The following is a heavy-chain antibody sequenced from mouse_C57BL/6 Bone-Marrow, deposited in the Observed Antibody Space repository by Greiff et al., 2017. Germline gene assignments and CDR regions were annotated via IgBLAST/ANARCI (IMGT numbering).Heavy chain of an antibody. Sequence: QVQLQQPGAELVKPGASVKLSCKASGYTFTSYWMHWVKQRPGQGLEWIGMIHPNSGSTNYNEKFKSKATLTVDKSSSTAYMQLSSLTSEDSAVYYSAREDSSGYLFAYWGQGTLVTVSA. D-gene: IGHD3-2*02. CDR2: IHPNSGST. CDR1: GYTFTSYW. CDR3: AREDSSGYLFAY. J-gene: IGHJ3*01. V-gene: IGHV1-64*01.